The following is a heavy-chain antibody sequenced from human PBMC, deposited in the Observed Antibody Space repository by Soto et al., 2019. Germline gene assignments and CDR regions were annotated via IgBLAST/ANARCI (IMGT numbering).Heavy chain of an antibody. V-gene: IGHV2-26*01. CDR3: ARMNYYDYYGMDG. CDR1: GFSLSNARMG. CDR2: IFSNDEK. J-gene: IGHJ6*02. Sequence: QVTLKESGPVLVKPTETLTLTCTVSGFSLSNARMGVSWIRQPPGKALEWLAHIFSNDEKSYSTSLKSRLTIYKDTSKSQVDLTITNMDHVDTATYYCARMNYYDYYGMDGWGQGTTVTVSS.